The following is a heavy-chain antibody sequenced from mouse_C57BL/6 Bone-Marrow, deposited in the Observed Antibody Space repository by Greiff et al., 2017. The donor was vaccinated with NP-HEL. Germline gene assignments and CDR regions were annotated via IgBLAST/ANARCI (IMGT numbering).Heavy chain of an antibody. CDR3: ARPYYDYDGDAMDY. J-gene: IGHJ4*01. V-gene: IGHV5-4*01. Sequence: EVQLVESGGGLVKPGGSLKLSCAASGFTFSSYAMSWVRQTPEKRLEWVATISDGGSYTYYPDNVKGRFTIYRDNAKNNMYLQMSHLKSEDTAMYYGARPYYDYDGDAMDYWGQGTSVTVSS. CDR1: GFTFSSYA. CDR2: ISDGGSYT. D-gene: IGHD2-4*01.